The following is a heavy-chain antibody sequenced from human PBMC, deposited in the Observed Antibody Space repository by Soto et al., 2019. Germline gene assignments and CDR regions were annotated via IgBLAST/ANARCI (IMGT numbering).Heavy chain of an antibody. Sequence: RLSCAASGFTFSSYSMNWVRQAPGKGLEWVSSISSSSSYIYYADSVKGRFTISRDNAKNSLYLQMNSLRAEDTAVYYCARAPYSSSWYCDDWGQGTLVTVSS. CDR3: ARAPYSSSWYCDD. CDR2: ISSSSSYI. D-gene: IGHD6-13*01. J-gene: IGHJ4*02. CDR1: GFTFSSYS. V-gene: IGHV3-21*01.